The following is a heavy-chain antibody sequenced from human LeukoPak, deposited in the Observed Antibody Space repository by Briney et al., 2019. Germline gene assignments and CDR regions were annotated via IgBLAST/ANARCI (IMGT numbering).Heavy chain of an antibody. J-gene: IGHJ6*03. CDR3: ARPSSPAAIGGYYYYMDV. CDR2: INHSGST. V-gene: IGHV4-34*01. Sequence: PSETLSLTCAVYGGSFSGYYWSWIRQPPGKGLEWIGEINHSGSTNYNPSLKSRVTISVDTSKNQFSLKLSSVTAADTAVYYCARPSSPAAIGGYYYYMDVWGKGTTVTVSS. D-gene: IGHD2-2*02. CDR1: GGSFSGYY.